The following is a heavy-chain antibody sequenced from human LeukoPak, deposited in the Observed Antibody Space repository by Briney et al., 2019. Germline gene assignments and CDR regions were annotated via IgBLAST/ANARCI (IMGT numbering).Heavy chain of an antibody. Sequence: GGSLRLSCAASGFTFSKYWMHWVRQVPGKGLVWVSLINGDGSTTNYADFVKGRFTISRDNAKNTLSLQVNSLRAEDTAVYYCATGNYYDSRGYYTFGYWGQGTLVTVSS. CDR1: GFTFSKYW. CDR3: ATGNYYDSRGYYTFGY. D-gene: IGHD3-22*01. V-gene: IGHV3-74*01. CDR2: INGDGSTT. J-gene: IGHJ1*01.